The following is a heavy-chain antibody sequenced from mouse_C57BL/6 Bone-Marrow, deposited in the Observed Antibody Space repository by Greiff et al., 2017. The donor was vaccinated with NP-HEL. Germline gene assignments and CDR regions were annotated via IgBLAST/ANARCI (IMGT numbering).Heavy chain of an antibody. CDR3: AYYYGSRGFAY. J-gene: IGHJ3*01. CDR2: IYPRSGNT. CDR1: GYTFTSYG. D-gene: IGHD1-1*01. V-gene: IGHV1-81*01. Sequence: QVQLQQSGAELARPGASVKLSCKASGYTFTSYGISWVKQRTGQGLEWIGEIYPRSGNTYYNEKFKGKATLTADKSSSTAYMELRSLTSEDSAVYFCAYYYGSRGFAYWGQGTLVTVSA.